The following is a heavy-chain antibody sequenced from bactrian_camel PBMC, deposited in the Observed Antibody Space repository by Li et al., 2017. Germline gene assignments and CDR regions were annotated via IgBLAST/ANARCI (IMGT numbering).Heavy chain of an antibody. V-gene: IGHV3S55*01. Sequence: HVQLVESGGGSVQAGGSLRLSCTASGFAFAGSDMGWYRQGPGNDWSECELVAIIVTDGSVTYGDSVKGRFTISRDVANDTLYLQMNDLKPDDTAMYYCAADYLALEITSYYDYDVRYWGQGTQVTVS. CDR1: GFAFAGSD. D-gene: IGHD4*01. CDR3: AADYLALEITSYYDYDVRY. CDR2: IVTDGSV. J-gene: IGHJ4*01.